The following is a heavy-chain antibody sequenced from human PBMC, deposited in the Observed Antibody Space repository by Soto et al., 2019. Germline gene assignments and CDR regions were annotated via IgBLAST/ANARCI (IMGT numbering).Heavy chain of an antibody. V-gene: IGHV3-23*01. CDR2: ISGSGGDT. CDR3: AKNGPVWFGESARRKFDY. J-gene: IGHJ4*02. CDR1: GFSFASFA. D-gene: IGHD3-10*01. Sequence: PGGSLRLSCTTSGFSFASFALTWVRQAPGQGLEWVSAISGSGGDTYYADSVKGRFTISRDKSKNTLYLQMNSLRAEDTAVYYCAKNGPVWFGESARRKFDYWGQGTLVTVSS.